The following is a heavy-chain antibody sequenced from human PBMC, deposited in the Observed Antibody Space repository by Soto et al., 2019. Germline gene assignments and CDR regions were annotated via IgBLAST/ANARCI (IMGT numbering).Heavy chain of an antibody. CDR1: GYSFTRYG. Sequence: QVQLVQSGAEVKKPGASVKVSCKASGYSFTRYGISWVRQAPGQGLEWMGWISGYNANTNYPENLQGRVTMTKDTSTSTAYMEVRNLISDDTDVYYCAMMEDVPYYYSGLDVWGQGTTVTVSS. D-gene: IGHD3-3*01. CDR2: ISGYNANT. V-gene: IGHV1-18*01. J-gene: IGHJ6*02. CDR3: AMMEDVPYYYSGLDV.